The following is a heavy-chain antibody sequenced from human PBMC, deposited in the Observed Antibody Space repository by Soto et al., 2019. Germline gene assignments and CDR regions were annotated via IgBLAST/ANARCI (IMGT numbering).Heavy chain of an antibody. CDR3: AREPGDSYGAYGPSYFDS. V-gene: IGHV1-69*06. J-gene: IGHJ4*02. CDR1: GGTFRSNP. CDR2: IIPVFGTI. D-gene: IGHD4-17*01. Sequence: QMQLVQSGAEVKKPGSSVKVSCKASGGTFRSNPISWVRQAPGQGLEWMGQIIPVFGTINYARRFQGRVTITADKSTSTAYMELGSLRSGDTAVYYCAREPGDSYGAYGPSYFDSWGQGMLVTVSS.